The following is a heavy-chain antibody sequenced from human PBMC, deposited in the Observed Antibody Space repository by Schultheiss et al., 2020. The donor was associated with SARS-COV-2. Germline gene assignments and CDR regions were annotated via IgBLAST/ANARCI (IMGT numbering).Heavy chain of an antibody. D-gene: IGHD4-23*01. V-gene: IGHV3-23*01. J-gene: IGHJ4*02. CDR3: ARDPRNRLRYGGNSERGGY. Sequence: GGSLRLSCAASGFTFTNYAMTWVRQAPGKGLEWVSSITGSCATTYYADSVKGRFTISRDNSKNTLYLQMNSLRAEDTAVYYCARDPRNRLRYGGNSERGGYWGQGTLVTVSS. CDR2: ITGSCATT. CDR1: GFTFTNYA.